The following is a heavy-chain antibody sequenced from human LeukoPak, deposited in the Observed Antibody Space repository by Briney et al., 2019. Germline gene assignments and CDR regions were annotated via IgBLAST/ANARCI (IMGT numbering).Heavy chain of an antibody. Sequence: KPGRSLRLSCAASGFTFSDYYMSWIRQAPGKGLEWVSWISSSGSSTNYADSVRGRFTISRDNANNSLYLQMNSLRAEDTAVYYCAREARIYGFWGQGTLVIVSS. V-gene: IGHV3-11*05. J-gene: IGHJ4*02. CDR1: GFTFSDYY. CDR3: AREARIYGF. CDR2: ISSSGSST. D-gene: IGHD2/OR15-2a*01.